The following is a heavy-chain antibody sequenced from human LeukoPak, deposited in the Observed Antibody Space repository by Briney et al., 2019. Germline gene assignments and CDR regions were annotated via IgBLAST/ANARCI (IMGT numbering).Heavy chain of an antibody. CDR1: GGSISSYY. D-gene: IGHD2-2*01. Sequence: SETLSLTCTVSGGSISSYYWSWIRQPPGKGLEWIGYIYYSGSTNYNPSLKGRVTISVDTSKNQFSLKLSSVTAADTAVYYCARGYCSSTSCYPSGYYGMDVWGQGTLVTVSS. J-gene: IGHJ6*02. V-gene: IGHV4-59*01. CDR2: IYYSGST. CDR3: ARGYCSSTSCYPSGYYGMDV.